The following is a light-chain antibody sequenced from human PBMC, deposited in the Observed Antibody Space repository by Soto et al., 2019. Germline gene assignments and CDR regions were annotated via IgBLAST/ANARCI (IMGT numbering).Light chain of an antibody. V-gene: IGKV3-11*01. CDR3: QQRTHWPAGS. J-gene: IGKJ2*03. Sequence: EIALTQSPATLSLSPGERATLSCRASQSVSTYLAWYQHKPGQAPRLLIFDASKRATGIPARLSGSGSETDFTLTISSLEPEDFAVYYCQQRTHWPAGSLGQGTKLEIK. CDR1: QSVSTY. CDR2: DAS.